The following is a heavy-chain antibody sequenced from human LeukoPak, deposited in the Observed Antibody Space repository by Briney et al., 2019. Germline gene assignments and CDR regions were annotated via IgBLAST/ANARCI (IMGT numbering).Heavy chain of an antibody. CDR3: ARDITAAMERTFDY. CDR2: IKQDGSEK. CDR1: GFTFSSYW. J-gene: IGHJ4*02. Sequence: AGGSLRLSCAASGFTFSSYWMSWVRQAPGKGLEWVANIKQDGSEKYYVDSVKGRFTISRDNAKDSLYLQMNSLRAEDTAVYYCARDITAAMERTFDYWGQGTLVTVSS. V-gene: IGHV3-7*01. D-gene: IGHD2-2*01.